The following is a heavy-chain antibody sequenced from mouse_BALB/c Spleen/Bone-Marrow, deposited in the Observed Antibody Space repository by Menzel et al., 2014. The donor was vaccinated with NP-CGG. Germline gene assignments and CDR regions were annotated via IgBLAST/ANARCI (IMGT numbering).Heavy chain of an antibody. V-gene: IGHV5-17*02. J-gene: IGHJ4*01. CDR3: ARAPYEYAAMDY. CDR2: ISSGSSTI. CDR1: GFTFSSFG. Sequence: EVQVVESGGGLVQPGGSRKLSCAASGFTFSSFGMHWVRQAPEKGLEWVAYISSGSSTIYYADTVKGRFTISRDNPKDTLFLQMTGLRSEDTAMYYCARAPYEYAAMDYWGQGTSVTVSS. D-gene: IGHD2-4*01.